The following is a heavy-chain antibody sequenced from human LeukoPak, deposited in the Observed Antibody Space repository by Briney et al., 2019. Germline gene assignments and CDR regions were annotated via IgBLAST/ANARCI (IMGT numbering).Heavy chain of an antibody. J-gene: IGHJ4*02. CDR1: GGTFSSYA. Sequence: ASVKVSCKASGGTFSSYAITWVRQAPGQGLEWMGGIIPILGTANYGQKFQGRVTITADESTNTAYMELSSLRSEDTAVYYCARDIYDFWSGSFDYWGQGTLVTVSS. D-gene: IGHD3-3*01. CDR2: IIPILGTA. V-gene: IGHV1-69*13. CDR3: ARDIYDFWSGSFDY.